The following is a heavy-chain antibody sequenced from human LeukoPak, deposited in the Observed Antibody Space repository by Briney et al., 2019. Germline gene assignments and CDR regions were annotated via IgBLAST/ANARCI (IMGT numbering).Heavy chain of an antibody. CDR3: AASGYPREAFDI. D-gene: IGHD3-22*01. Sequence: ASVKVSCKASGYTFTSYYMHWVRQAPAQGLEWVGIMNPSGGSTSYAQKFQDRVTMTRDTSTSTDYMELSSLRSEDTAVYYCAASGYPREAFDIWGQGTMVTVSS. V-gene: IGHV1-46*01. CDR1: GYTFTSYY. CDR2: MNPSGGST. J-gene: IGHJ3*02.